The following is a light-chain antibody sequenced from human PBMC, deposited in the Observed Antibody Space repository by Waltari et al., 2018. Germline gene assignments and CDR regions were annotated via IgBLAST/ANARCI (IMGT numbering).Light chain of an antibody. J-gene: IGKJ4*01. Sequence: EIVMTQSPATLSVSPGERATLSCRASQSVSSNLAWYQQKPGQAPRLLIYGASTRANGIPARFSGSGSGTEFTLTISSLQAEDFAVYYCQQYNNWPPVTFGGGTKVEIK. CDR1: QSVSSN. V-gene: IGKV3-15*01. CDR2: GAS. CDR3: QQYNNWPPVT.